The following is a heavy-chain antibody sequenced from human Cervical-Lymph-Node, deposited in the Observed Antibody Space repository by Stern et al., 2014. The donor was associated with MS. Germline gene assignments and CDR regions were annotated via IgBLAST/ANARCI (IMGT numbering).Heavy chain of an antibody. Sequence: VQLVESGAAVEKPGASLKVSCKASGYTFSDYYIHWVRQAPGQGLEWMGWINPKSGGTNYVQKFQGRVTMTSDTSIDTAVMELNSLTSDDTAMFYCARGGATRYNMDVWGQGTTVIVSS. CDR3: ARGGATRYNMDV. CDR2: INPKSGGT. J-gene: IGHJ6*02. V-gene: IGHV1-2*02. D-gene: IGHD1-26*01. CDR1: GYTFSDYY.